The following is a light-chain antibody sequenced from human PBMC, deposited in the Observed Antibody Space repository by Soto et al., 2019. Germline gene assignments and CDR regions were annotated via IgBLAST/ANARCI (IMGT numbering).Light chain of an antibody. CDR1: SSNIGAGYD. J-gene: IGLJ1*01. V-gene: IGLV1-40*01. CDR3: AAWDDSLNGLYV. CDR2: GNT. Sequence: QSVLTQPPSVSGAPGQRVTISCTGSSSNIGAGYDVHWYQQLPGTAPKLLIYGNTNRPSGVPDRFSGSRSGTSASLAITGLQAEDDGDYYCAAWDDSLNGLYVFGTGTKVTVL.